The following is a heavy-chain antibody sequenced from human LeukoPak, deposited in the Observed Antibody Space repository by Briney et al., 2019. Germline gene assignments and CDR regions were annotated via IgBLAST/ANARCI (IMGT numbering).Heavy chain of an antibody. CDR2: ISSSESYI. V-gene: IGHV3-21*01. CDR3: ARVAGAWAAAGMGSAVDI. CDR1: GFTFSRYS. Sequence: MTGGSLRLSCAASGFTFSRYSMNWVRQAPGEGLEWVSSISSSESYIYHADSVKGRFTISRDNAKNSLYLQMNSLRAEDTAVYYCARVAGAWAAAGMGSAVDIWGQGTMVTVSS. D-gene: IGHD6-13*01. J-gene: IGHJ3*02.